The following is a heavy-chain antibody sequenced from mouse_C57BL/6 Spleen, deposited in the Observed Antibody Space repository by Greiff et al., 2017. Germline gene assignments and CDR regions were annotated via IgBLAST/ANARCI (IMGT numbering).Heavy chain of an antibody. Sequence: VQLQQSGPELVKPGASVKISCKASGYSFTSYYIHWVKQRPGQGLEWIGWLYPGSGNTKYNEKFKGKATLTADTSSSTAYMQLSSLTSEDSAVAYCARDRNYGWYFDGGGTGTTVTVSS. D-gene: IGHD2-5*01. CDR2: LYPGSGNT. J-gene: IGHJ1*03. V-gene: IGHV1-66*01. CDR3: ARDRNYGWYFDG. CDR1: GYSFTSYY.